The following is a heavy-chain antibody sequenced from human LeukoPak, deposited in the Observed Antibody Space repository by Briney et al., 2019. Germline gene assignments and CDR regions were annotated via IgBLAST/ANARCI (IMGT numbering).Heavy chain of an antibody. CDR2: IHYSGST. CDR3: ARVKYGSGSYYNVKPYYYYYMDV. D-gene: IGHD3-10*01. CDR1: GGSISYSSYY. J-gene: IGHJ6*03. Sequence: SETLSLTCTVSGGSISYSSYYWGWIRQPPGKGLEWIGSIHYSGSTYYNPSLKSRVTISVDTSKNQFSLKLSSVTAADTAVYYCARVKYGSGSYYNVKPYYYYYMDVWGKGTTVTVSS. V-gene: IGHV4-39*07.